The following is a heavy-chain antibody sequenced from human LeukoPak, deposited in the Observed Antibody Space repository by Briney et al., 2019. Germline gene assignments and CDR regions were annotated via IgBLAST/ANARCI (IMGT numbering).Heavy chain of an antibody. CDR1: GFTVSSNY. CDR3: AKRPDDYSYGMDV. V-gene: IGHV3-30-3*01. Sequence: PGGSLRLSCAASGFTVSSNYMRWVRQAPGKGLEWVGVILYDGSNQYYADSVKGRFSISRDNSKNTLYLQMNSLRPEDTAVYYCAKRPDDYSYGMDVWGQGTTVTVSS. J-gene: IGHJ6*02. CDR2: ILYDGSNQ.